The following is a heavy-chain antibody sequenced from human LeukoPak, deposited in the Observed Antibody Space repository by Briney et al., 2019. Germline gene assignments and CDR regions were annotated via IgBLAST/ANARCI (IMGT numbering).Heavy chain of an antibody. CDR3: ARLRATIDY. V-gene: IGHV4-59*08. Sequence: SETLSLTCTVSGGSISSYYWSWIRQPPGKGLEWIGYIYYSGSTNYNPSLKSRVTISVDTSQKQFSLKLSSVTAADTAVYYCARLRATIDYWGQGTLVTVSS. CDR1: GGSISSYY. J-gene: IGHJ4*02. CDR2: IYYSGST. D-gene: IGHD5-12*01.